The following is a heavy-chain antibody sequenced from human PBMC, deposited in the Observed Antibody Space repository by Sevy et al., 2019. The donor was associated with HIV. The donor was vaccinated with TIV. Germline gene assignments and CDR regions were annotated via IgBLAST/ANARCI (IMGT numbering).Heavy chain of an antibody. V-gene: IGHV3-48*03. J-gene: IGHJ6*02. D-gene: IGHD2-2*01. Sequence: GGSLRLSCAASGFTFSSYEMNWVRQAPGKGLEWVSYISSSGSTIYYADSVKGRFTISRDNAKNSLYLQMNSLRAEDTAVYYCEREGYSSSTSCETSYYYYGMDVWGQGTTVTVSS. CDR3: EREGYSSSTSCETSYYYYGMDV. CDR2: ISSSGSTI. CDR1: GFTFSSYE.